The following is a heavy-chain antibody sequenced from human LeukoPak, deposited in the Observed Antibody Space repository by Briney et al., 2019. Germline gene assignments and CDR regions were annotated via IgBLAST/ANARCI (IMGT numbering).Heavy chain of an antibody. D-gene: IGHD5-24*01. J-gene: IGHJ2*01. CDR3: VRDGKWLDWDFDL. Sequence: PGGSLRLSCAASGFTFSSCGMHWVRQAPGKGLEWVANIKQDGSEKFYVDSVKGRFTISRDNTKNSLYLQMNSLRAGDTAVYYCVRDGKWLDWDFDLWGRGTLVIVSS. V-gene: IGHV3-7*01. CDR2: IKQDGSEK. CDR1: GFTFSSCG.